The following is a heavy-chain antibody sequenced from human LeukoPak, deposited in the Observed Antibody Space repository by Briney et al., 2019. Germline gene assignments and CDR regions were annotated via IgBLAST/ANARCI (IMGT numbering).Heavy chain of an antibody. Sequence: GGSLRLSCAASGFTFSSYGMHWVRQAPGKGLEWVAFIRYDGSNKYYADSVKGRFTISRDNSKNTLYLQMNSLRAEDTAVYYCAKDRSSVTYYYDSSGYWFDYWGQGTLVTVSS. CDR1: GFTFSSYG. J-gene: IGHJ4*02. CDR3: AKDRSSVTYYYDSSGYWFDY. V-gene: IGHV3-30*02. CDR2: IRYDGSNK. D-gene: IGHD3-22*01.